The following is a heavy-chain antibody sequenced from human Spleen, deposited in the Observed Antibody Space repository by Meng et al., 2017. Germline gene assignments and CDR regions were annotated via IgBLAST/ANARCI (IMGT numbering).Heavy chain of an antibody. CDR2: IYYSGST. Sequence: SETLSLTCTVSGDSIRRSSSFYWGWIRQSPGKGLEWIGSIYYSGSTYYNPSFKSRVTISVDTSKNQFSLKLSSVTAAETAVYYCARVLQSDAFDIWGQGTMVTVSS. CDR1: GDSIRRSSSFY. CDR3: ARVLQSDAFDI. J-gene: IGHJ3*02. V-gene: IGHV4-39*07. D-gene: IGHD4-11*01.